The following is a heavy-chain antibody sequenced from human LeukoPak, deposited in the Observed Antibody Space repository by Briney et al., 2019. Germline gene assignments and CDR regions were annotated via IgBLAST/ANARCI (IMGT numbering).Heavy chain of an antibody. J-gene: IGHJ4*02. CDR3: AGIAAAGTAFDY. CDR1: GYTFTSYY. D-gene: IGHD6-13*01. V-gene: IGHV1-46*01. Sequence: GASVKASCKASGYTFTSYYMHWVRQAPGQGLEWMGIINPSGGSTSYAQKFQGRVTMTRDTSTSTVYMELSSLRSEDTAVYYCAGIAAAGTAFDYWGQGTLVTVSS. CDR2: INPSGGST.